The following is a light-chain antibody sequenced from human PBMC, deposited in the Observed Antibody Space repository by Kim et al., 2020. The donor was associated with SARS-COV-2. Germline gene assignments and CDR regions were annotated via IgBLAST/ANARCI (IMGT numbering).Light chain of an antibody. J-gene: IGLJ3*02. CDR1: SGHSSTA. CDR2: FNSDGSH. Sequence: ASVKLTCTLSSGHSSTAIAWHQQQPEKGPRFLMKFNSDGSHSKGDGIPDRFSGSSSGAERYLTISSLQSEDEADYYCQTWGTGAWVFGGGTKLTVL. CDR3: QTWGTGAWV. V-gene: IGLV4-69*02.